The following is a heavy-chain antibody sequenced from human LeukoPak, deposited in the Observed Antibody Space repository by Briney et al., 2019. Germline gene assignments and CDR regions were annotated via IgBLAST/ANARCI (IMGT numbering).Heavy chain of an antibody. D-gene: IGHD3-22*01. CDR1: GGSISSYY. V-gene: IGHV4-59*12. CDR3: ARGGDYYDSSGYPTGDFDY. CDR2: IYHSGST. J-gene: IGHJ4*02. Sequence: SETLSLTCTVSGGSISSYYWSWIRQPPGKGLEWIGYIYHSGSTYYNPSLKSRVTISVDRSKNQFSLKLSSVTAADTAVYYCARGGDYYDSSGYPTGDFDYWGQGTLVTVSS.